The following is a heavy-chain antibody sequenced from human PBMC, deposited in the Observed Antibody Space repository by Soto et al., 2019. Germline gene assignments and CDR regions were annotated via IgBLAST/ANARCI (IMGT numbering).Heavy chain of an antibody. V-gene: IGHV4-31*03. CDR1: GGSASSADHY. J-gene: IGHJ5*02. D-gene: IGHD1-26*01. CDR3: ARANSVSGRSWFDP. CDR2: IYYTGST. Sequence: PSETLSLTCTVSGGSASSADHYWSWIRQHPGKGLEWIGYIYYTGSTYYNPSLKSRVSISVDTSKNQFSLKLSSLTAADTAMYYCARANSVSGRSWFDPWGPGTLVTVSS.